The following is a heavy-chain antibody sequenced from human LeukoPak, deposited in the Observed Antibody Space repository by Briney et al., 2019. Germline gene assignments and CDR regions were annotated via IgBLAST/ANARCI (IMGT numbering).Heavy chain of an antibody. CDR2: ISASGGST. Sequence: PGGSPRLSCAASGFTIRTYAMTWVRQGPGKDLEWLSTISASGGSTYYADSVKGRFTISRDTSKNTLYLQMNSLRAEDTAIYYCAKADGPDYGDYSFDYWGQGTLVTVSS. V-gene: IGHV3-23*01. J-gene: IGHJ4*02. D-gene: IGHD4-17*01. CDR1: GFTIRTYA. CDR3: AKADGPDYGDYSFDY.